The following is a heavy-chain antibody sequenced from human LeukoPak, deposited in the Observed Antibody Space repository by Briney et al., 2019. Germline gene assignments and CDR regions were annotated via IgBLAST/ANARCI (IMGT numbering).Heavy chain of an antibody. D-gene: IGHD3-9*01. CDR1: GFTFSDYY. J-gene: IGHJ4*02. CDR3: ARDLTDYDILTGYYRHDY. CDR2: ISSSGSTI. Sequence: PGGSLRLSCAAPGFTFSDYYMSWIRQAPGKGLEWVSYISSSGSTIYYADSVKGRFTISRDNAKNSLYLQMNSLRAEDTAVYYCARDLTDYDILTGYYRHDYWGQGTLVTVSS. V-gene: IGHV3-11*01.